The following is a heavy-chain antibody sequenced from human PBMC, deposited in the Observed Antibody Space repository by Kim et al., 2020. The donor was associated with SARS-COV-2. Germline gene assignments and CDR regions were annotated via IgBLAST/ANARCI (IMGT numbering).Heavy chain of an antibody. Sequence: GGSLRLSCAASGFTFSSYWMHWVRQAPGKGLVWVSRINSDGSSTSYADSVKGRFTISRDNAKNTLYLQMNSLRAEDTAVYYCARVKNGYYYGSADAFDIWGQGTMVTVSS. V-gene: IGHV3-74*01. CDR1: GFTFSSYW. D-gene: IGHD3-10*01. J-gene: IGHJ3*02. CDR3: ARVKNGYYYGSADAFDI. CDR2: INSDGSST.